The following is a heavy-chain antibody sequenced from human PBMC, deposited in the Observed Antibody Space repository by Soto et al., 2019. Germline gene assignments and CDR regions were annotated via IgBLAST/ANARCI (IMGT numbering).Heavy chain of an antibody. V-gene: IGHV1-58*01. CDR1: GFTFTSSA. CDR3: ARGLRMTTVSSGRNY. D-gene: IGHD4-17*01. J-gene: IGHJ4*02. Sequence: GASVKVSCKASGFTFTSSAVQWVRQARGQRLEWIGWIVVGSGNTKYAQKFQERVTITRDMSTSTAYMELSSLRSEDTAVYYCARGLRMTTVSSGRNYWGQGTLVTVSS. CDR2: IVVGSGNT.